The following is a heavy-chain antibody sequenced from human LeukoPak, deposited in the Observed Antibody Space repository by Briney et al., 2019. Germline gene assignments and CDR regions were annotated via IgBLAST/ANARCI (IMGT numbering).Heavy chain of an antibody. CDR1: GYTFTSYD. Sequence: ASVKVSCKASGYTFTSYDINRVRQATGQGLEWMGWMNPNSGNTGYAQKFQGRVTMTRNTSISTAYMELSSLRSEDTAVYYCARCNRRYSSGWYGLAYWGQGTLVTVSS. J-gene: IGHJ4*02. CDR3: ARCNRRYSSGWYGLAY. CDR2: MNPNSGNT. D-gene: IGHD6-19*01. V-gene: IGHV1-8*01.